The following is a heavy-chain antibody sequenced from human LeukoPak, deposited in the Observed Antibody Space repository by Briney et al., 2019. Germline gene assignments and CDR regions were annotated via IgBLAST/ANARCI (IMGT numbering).Heavy chain of an antibody. V-gene: IGHV4-39*01. D-gene: IGHD3-10*01. Sequence: PSETLSLTCTVSGGSISSSTYYWGWIRQPPGKGLEWIGNIFYSGTYYNPSLQSRVTISVDTSKNQFSLKLSSVTAADTAVYYCASRYVGGSGSYFRLLDQWGQGTLVTVSS. CDR3: ASRYVGGSGSYFRLLDQ. CDR2: IFYSGT. J-gene: IGHJ4*02. CDR1: GGSISSSTYY.